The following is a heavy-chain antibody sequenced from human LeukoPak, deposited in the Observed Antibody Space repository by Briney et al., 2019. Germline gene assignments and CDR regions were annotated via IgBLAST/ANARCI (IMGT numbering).Heavy chain of an antibody. CDR2: IRSRAYGGTT. D-gene: IGHD3-9*01. V-gene: IGHV3-49*03. CDR1: GFTFGDYA. J-gene: IGHJ4*02. Sequence: PGGSLRLSCTASGFTFGDYAMSWFRQAPGKGLEWVGFIRSRAYGGTTEDAAPAKGRFTISRDDSKSIAYLQMNSLKTEDTAVYYCTRGHYDILTGYRFDYWGQGTLVTVSS. CDR3: TRGHYDILTGYRFDY.